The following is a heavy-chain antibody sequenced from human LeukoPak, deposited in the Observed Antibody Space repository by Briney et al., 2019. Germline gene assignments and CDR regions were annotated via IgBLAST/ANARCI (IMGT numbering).Heavy chain of an antibody. Sequence: ASVTVSFTTSGYTFTSDGISWVRQAPGQGLEWMGWIGTYKGNTNYAQMFQGRVTMITDTSTSTAYMELKNLRSDDTAVYYCARTPGMVVVKTFYCMDVWGQGTTVTVSS. D-gene: IGHD3-22*01. CDR3: ARTPGMVVVKTFYCMDV. CDR2: IGTYKGNT. J-gene: IGHJ6*02. V-gene: IGHV1-18*01. CDR1: GYTFTSDG.